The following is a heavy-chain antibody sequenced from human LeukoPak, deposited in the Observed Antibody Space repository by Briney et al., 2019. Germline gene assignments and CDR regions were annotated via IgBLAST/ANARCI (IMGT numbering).Heavy chain of an antibody. J-gene: IGHJ6*03. D-gene: IGHD3-22*01. CDR2: IYHSGST. CDR1: GYSISSGYY. Sequence: PSETLPLTCTVSGYSISSGYYWGWIRQPPGKGLEWIGSIYHSGSTYYNPSLKSRVTISVDTSKNQFSLKLSSVTAADTAVYYCARTYSSGYYYYYMDVWGKGTTVTVSS. V-gene: IGHV4-38-2*02. CDR3: ARTYSSGYYYYYMDV.